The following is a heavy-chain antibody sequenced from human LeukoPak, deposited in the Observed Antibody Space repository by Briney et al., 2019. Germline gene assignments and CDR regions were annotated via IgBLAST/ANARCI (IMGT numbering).Heavy chain of an antibody. Sequence: GGSLRLSCAASGFTFRSYWMHWVRQAPGKGLEWVSRVIRDGSFTNYADSVKGRFTISRDNAKNTLYLQMNSLRAEDTAVYYCARAPYCSGGSCYYGGRGYFDYWGQGTLVTVSS. CDR2: VIRDGSFT. CDR3: ARAPYCSGGSCYYGGRGYFDY. V-gene: IGHV3-74*01. D-gene: IGHD2-15*01. J-gene: IGHJ4*02. CDR1: GFTFRSYW.